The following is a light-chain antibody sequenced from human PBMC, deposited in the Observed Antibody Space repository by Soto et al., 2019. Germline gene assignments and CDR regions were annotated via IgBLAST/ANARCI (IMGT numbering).Light chain of an antibody. CDR1: QSVSRSY. Sequence: EIVLTQSPGTLSLSPGERATLSCRASQSVSRSYLAWYQQKPGQAPRLLIYGASTTATGIPDRFSGSGSGTDFTLTISRLEPEDFAVYYCQQYGSSPPYTCGQGTKLEIK. V-gene: IGKV3-20*01. CDR2: GAS. J-gene: IGKJ2*01. CDR3: QQYGSSPPYT.